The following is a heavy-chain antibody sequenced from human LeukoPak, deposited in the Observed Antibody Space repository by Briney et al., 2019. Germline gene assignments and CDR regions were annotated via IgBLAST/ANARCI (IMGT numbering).Heavy chain of an antibody. CDR2: IYSGGNT. CDR3: ARESSGWSGFDY. Sequence: QPGVSLRLSCAASGFTVSSNYMSWVRQAPGKGLEWVSIIYSGGNTYYADSMKGRFTISRDNSKNTLYLQMNSLRAEDTAVYYCARESSGWSGFDYWGQGTLVTVSS. J-gene: IGHJ4*02. D-gene: IGHD6-19*01. CDR1: GFTVSSNY. V-gene: IGHV3-53*01.